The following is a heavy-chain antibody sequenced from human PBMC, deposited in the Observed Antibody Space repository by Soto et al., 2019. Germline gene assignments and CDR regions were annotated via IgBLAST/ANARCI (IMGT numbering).Heavy chain of an antibody. Sequence: QVQLVESGGGVVQPGRSLRLSCAASGFTFSSYAMHWVRQAPGKGLEWVAVISYDGSNKYYADSVKGRFTISRDNSKNTLYLQMNSLRAEDTAVYYCARAVVPAANFDYYGMDVWGQGTTVTVSS. J-gene: IGHJ6*02. V-gene: IGHV3-30-3*01. CDR3: ARAVVPAANFDYYGMDV. CDR2: ISYDGSNK. CDR1: GFTFSSYA. D-gene: IGHD2-2*01.